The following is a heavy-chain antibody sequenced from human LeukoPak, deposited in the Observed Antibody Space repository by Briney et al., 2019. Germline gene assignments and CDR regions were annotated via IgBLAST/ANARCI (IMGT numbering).Heavy chain of an antibody. D-gene: IGHD3-16*01. CDR2: TFCSSQCIN. CDR1: GDSVSRHPAA. CDR3: ARGARDYAAMDV. V-gene: IGHV6-1*01. Sequence: SQTLSLTCVVSGDSVSRHPAACNSIRQSRSRGLEWLGRTFCSSQCINDDAESVKSRISVNADTTNNQFSLHLNSVTPDDTAVYYCARGARDYAAMDVWGQGTTVTVSS. J-gene: IGHJ6*02.